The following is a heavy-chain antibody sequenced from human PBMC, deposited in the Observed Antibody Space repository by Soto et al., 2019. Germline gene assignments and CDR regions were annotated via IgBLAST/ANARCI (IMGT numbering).Heavy chain of an antibody. J-gene: IGHJ6*02. D-gene: IGHD3-3*01. CDR1: GGSFSGYY. V-gene: IGHV4-34*01. CDR3: AGIDFWSGMRSYGMDV. Sequence: SETLSLTCAVYGGSFSGYYWSWIRQPPGKGLEWIGEINHSGSTNYNPSLKSRVTISVDTSKNQFSLKLSSVTAADTAVYYCAGIDFWSGMRSYGMDVWGQGTTVTVSS. CDR2: INHSGST.